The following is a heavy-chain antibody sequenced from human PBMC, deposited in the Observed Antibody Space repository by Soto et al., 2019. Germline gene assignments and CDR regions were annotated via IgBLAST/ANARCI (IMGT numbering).Heavy chain of an antibody. CDR2: IYYSGST. Sequence: SETLSLTCTVSGGSISSYYWSWIRQPPGKGLEWIGYIYYSGSTNYNPSLKSRVTISVDTSKNQFSLKLSSVTAAETAVYYCARATDMDYGDPIKYYYYYMDVWGKGTTVTVSS. D-gene: IGHD4-17*01. V-gene: IGHV4-59*01. J-gene: IGHJ6*03. CDR3: ARATDMDYGDPIKYYYYYMDV. CDR1: GGSISSYY.